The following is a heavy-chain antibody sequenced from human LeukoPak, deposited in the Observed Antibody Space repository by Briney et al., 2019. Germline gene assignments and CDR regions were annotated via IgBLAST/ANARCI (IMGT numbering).Heavy chain of an antibody. J-gene: IGHJ4*02. CDR1: GYTFTGYY. CDR2: INPNSGGT. V-gene: IGHV1-2*02. D-gene: IGHD6-6*01. Sequence: ASVKVSCKASGYTFTGYYMHWVRQAPGQGLEWMGWINPNSGGTNYAQKFQGRVTMTRDTSISTAYMELSRLRSDDTAVYYCARADPSSIAARFDYWGQGTLVTVSS. CDR3: ARADPSSIAARFDY.